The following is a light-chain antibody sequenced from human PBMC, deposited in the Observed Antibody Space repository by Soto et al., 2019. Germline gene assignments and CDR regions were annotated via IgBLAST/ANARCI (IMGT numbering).Light chain of an antibody. CDR3: QQYGSSFLT. CDR1: QSVSSSY. CDR2: GAS. Sequence: EIVLTQSPGTLSLSPGERATLSCRASQSVSSSYLAWYQQNPGQAPRLLIYGASSRATGIPDRFSGSGSGTDFTLTISRLEPEDFAVYYCQQYGSSFLTFGGGTKVDIK. V-gene: IGKV3-20*01. J-gene: IGKJ4*01.